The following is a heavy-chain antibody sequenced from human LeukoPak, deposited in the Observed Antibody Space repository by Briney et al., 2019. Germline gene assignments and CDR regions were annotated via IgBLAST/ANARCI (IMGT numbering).Heavy chain of an antibody. CDR1: GFTVSSNY. D-gene: IGHD5-24*01. Sequence: SLRLSCAASGFTVSSNYMSWVRQAPGKGLEWVSVIYSGGSTYYADSVKGRFTISRDNSKNTLYLQMNSLRAEDTAVYYCARGERWLQFDYWGQGTLVTVSS. V-gene: IGHV3-53*01. CDR2: IYSGGST. CDR3: ARGERWLQFDY. J-gene: IGHJ4*02.